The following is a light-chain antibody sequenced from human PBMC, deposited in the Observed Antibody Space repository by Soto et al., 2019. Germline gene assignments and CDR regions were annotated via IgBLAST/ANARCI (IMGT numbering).Light chain of an antibody. CDR3: QQRHNWPIT. J-gene: IGKJ5*01. Sequence: EIVFTQSPATLSLSPGERATLSCRASQTVSIYLAWYQQRPGQAPRLLISDASNRATGVPARSSGSGSGTDFTLTISGLEPADLGVYYCQQRHNWPITFGQGTRLEIK. CDR1: QTVSIY. V-gene: IGKV3-11*01. CDR2: DAS.